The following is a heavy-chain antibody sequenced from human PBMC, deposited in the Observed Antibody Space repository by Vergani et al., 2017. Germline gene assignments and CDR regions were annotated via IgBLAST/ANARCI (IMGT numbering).Heavy chain of an antibody. J-gene: IGHJ6*03. D-gene: IGHD6-13*01. CDR1: GYTFTSYA. CDR3: ARALRGRAAAGTNYYYYMDV. CDR2: INAGNGNT. V-gene: IGHV1-3*01. Sequence: QVQLVQSGAEVKKPGASVKVSCKASGYTFTSYAMHWVRQAPGQRLEWMGWINAGNGNTKYSQKFQGRVTITRDTSASTAYMELSSLRSEDTAVYYCARALRGRAAAGTNYYYYMDVWGKGTTVTVSS.